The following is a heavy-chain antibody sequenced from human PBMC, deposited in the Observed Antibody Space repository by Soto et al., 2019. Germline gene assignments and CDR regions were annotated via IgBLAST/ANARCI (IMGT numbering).Heavy chain of an antibody. V-gene: IGHV3-23*01. CDR3: AKVHLRLDYFDY. Sequence: EVQLLESGGGLVQTGGCLRLSCAASGFTFSNYAMNWVRQAPGKGLEWVSASSGSGSTYYADSVKGRFTISRDNSKNTLYRQMNSLIAADTAVYYCAKVHLRLDYFDYWGPGTLVTVSS. J-gene: IGHJ4*02. CDR2: SSGSGST. CDR1: GFTFSNYA. D-gene: IGHD5-12*01.